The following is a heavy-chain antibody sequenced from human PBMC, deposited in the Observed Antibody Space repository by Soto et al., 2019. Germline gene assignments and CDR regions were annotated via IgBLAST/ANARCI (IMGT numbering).Heavy chain of an antibody. CDR2: ISGSGGST. CDR1: GFTFSSYA. V-gene: IGHV3-23*01. Sequence: GGSLRLSCAASGFTFSSYAMSWVRQAPGKGLEWVSAISGSGGSTYYADSVKGRFTISRDNSKNTLYLQMNSLRAEDTAVYYCAKDVGPPIVLIPPDAFDIWGQGTVVTVSS. D-gene: IGHD2-8*01. J-gene: IGHJ3*02. CDR3: AKDVGPPIVLIPPDAFDI.